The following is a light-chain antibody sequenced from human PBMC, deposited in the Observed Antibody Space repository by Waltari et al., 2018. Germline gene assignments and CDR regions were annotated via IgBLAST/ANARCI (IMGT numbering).Light chain of an antibody. CDR2: GTS. CDR1: QSVTSTS. J-gene: IGKJ4*01. Sequence: IVLAQCPGTLSLSPGERVTLSCRASQSVTSTSLSWYQQKLGQAPRLLIYGTSSRATGTPDRFSGSGSGTDFTLTISRLEPEDVAVYYCQQYDGEVVTFGGGTKVEI. V-gene: IGKV3-20*01. CDR3: QQYDGEVVT.